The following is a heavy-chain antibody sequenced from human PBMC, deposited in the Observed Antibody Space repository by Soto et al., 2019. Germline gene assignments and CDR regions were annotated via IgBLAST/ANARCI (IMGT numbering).Heavy chain of an antibody. CDR1: GFTFSNAW. V-gene: IGHV3-15*01. CDR3: TVLKFGELLYSFDY. D-gene: IGHD3-10*01. Sequence: GALRLSCAASGFTFSNAWMSWVRQAPGKGLEWVGRIKSKTDGGTTDYAAPVKGRFTISRDDSKNTLYLQMNSLKTEDTAVYYCTVLKFGELLYSFDYWGQGTLVTVSS. CDR2: IKSKTDGGTT. J-gene: IGHJ4*02.